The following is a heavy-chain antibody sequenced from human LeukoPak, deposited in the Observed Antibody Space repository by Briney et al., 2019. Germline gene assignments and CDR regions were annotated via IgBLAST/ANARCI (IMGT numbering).Heavy chain of an antibody. V-gene: IGHV3-48*02. D-gene: IGHD2-2*01. CDR2: ISSRSSTI. J-gene: IGHJ4*02. CDR3: ARGDSYIVIVPAASNFDY. Sequence: GSLRLSCAASGFTFSSYSMNWVRQAPGKGLEWVSYISSRSSTIYYADSMKGRFTISRDNAKNSLYLQMSSLRDEDTAVYYCARGDSYIVIVPAASNFDYWGQGTLVTVSS. CDR1: GFTFSSYS.